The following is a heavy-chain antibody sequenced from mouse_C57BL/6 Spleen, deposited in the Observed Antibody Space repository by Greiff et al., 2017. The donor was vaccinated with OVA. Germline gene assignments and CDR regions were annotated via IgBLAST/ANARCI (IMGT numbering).Heavy chain of an antibody. V-gene: IGHV1-69*01. D-gene: IGHD2-3*01. J-gene: IGHJ3*01. CDR3: ARSPDDCYYEFAY. Sequence: VQLQQPGAELVMPGASVKLSCKASGYTFTSYWMHWVKQRPGQGLEWIGEIDPSDSYTNYNQKFKGKATLTVDKSSSTAYMQLSSLTSEDSAVYYCARSPDDCYYEFAYWGQGTLVTVSA. CDR1: GYTFTSYW. CDR2: IDPSDSYT.